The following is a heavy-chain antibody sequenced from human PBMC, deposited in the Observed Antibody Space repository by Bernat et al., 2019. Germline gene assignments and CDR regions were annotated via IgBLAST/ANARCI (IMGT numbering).Heavy chain of an antibody. D-gene: IGHD3-22*01. CDR1: GFTFSSYS. J-gene: IGHJ6*02. Sequence: EVQLVESGGGLVQPGGSLRLSCAASGFTFSSYSMNWVRQAPGKGLEWVSYISSSSTIYYADSVKGRFTISRDNAKNSLYLQMNSLRAEDTAVYYCARDGDSSGYYYNYYYGMDVWGQGTTVTVSS. CDR2: ISSSSTI. CDR3: ARDGDSSGYYYNYYYGMDV. V-gene: IGHV3-48*01.